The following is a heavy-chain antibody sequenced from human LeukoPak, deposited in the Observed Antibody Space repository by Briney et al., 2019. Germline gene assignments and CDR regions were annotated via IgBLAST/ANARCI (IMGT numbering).Heavy chain of an antibody. CDR2: TYYRSKWYN. J-gene: IGHJ6*03. Sequence: SQTLSLTCAISGDSVSSNSAAWNWIRQSPSRGLEWLGRTYYRSKWYNDYAVSVKSRITINPDTSKNRFSLQLNSVTPEDTAVYYCARGPPGRFGELDPSPHYYYYMDVWGKGTTVTVSS. V-gene: IGHV6-1*01. CDR1: GDSVSSNSAA. D-gene: IGHD3-10*01. CDR3: ARGPPGRFGELDPSPHYYYYMDV.